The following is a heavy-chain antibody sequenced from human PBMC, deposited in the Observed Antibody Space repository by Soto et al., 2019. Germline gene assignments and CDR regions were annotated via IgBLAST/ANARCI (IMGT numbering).Heavy chain of an antibody. CDR3: ARVRSSSGYYYAGDY. J-gene: IGHJ4*02. Sequence: QVQLVQSGAEVKKPGASVKVSCKASGYTFTSYGISWVRQAPGQGLEWMGWISAYNGNTNYAQKLQGRVTMTTDTSXXTAYRELRSLRSDDTAVYYCARVRSSSGYYYAGDYCGQGTLVTVSS. CDR2: ISAYNGNT. V-gene: IGHV1-18*01. CDR1: GYTFTSYG. D-gene: IGHD3-22*01.